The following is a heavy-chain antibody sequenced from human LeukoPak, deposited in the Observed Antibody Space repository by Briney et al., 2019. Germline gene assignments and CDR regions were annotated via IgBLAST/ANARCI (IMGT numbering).Heavy chain of an antibody. CDR1: GFTFSSYG. J-gene: IGHJ4*02. CDR2: IRYDGDNK. D-gene: IGHD6-19*01. CDR3: ARGELQWLGLIDY. V-gene: IGHV3-30*02. Sequence: GGSLRLSCAASGFTFSSYGMHWVRQAPGKGLEWVAFIRYDGDNKYYADSVKGRFTISRDNSKNTLFLQMNSLRSDDTAVYYCARGELQWLGLIDYWGQGTLVTVSS.